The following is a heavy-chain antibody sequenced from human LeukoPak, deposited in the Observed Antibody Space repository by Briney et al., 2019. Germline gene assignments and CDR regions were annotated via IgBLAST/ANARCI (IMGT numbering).Heavy chain of an antibody. V-gene: IGHV4-61*02. CDR2: IYTSGST. J-gene: IGHJ3*02. CDR3: ARAELGSDDAFDI. Sequence: PSGTLSLTCTVSGGSISSGSYYWSWIRQPAGKGLEWIGRIYTSGSTNYNPSLKSRVTISVDTSKNQFSLKLSSVTAADTAVYYCARAELGSDDAFDIWGQGTMVTVSS. CDR1: GGSISSGSYY. D-gene: IGHD7-27*01.